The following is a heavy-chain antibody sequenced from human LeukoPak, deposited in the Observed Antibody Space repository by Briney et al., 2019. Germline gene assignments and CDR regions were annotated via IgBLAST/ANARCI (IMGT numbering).Heavy chain of an antibody. J-gene: IGHJ5*02. V-gene: IGHV1-8*03. Sequence: ASVKVSCKASGYTFTSYDINWVRQATGQGLEWMGWMNPNSGNTGYAQKFQGRVTITRNTSISTAYMELSGLRSEDTAVYYCARVGRVAAADTGGYWFGPWGQGTLVTVSS. CDR3: ARVGRVAAADTGGYWFGP. CDR2: MNPNSGNT. CDR1: GYTFTSYD. D-gene: IGHD6-13*01.